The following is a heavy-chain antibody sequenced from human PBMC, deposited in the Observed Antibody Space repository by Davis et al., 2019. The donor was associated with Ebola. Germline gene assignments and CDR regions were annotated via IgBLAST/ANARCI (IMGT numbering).Heavy chain of an antibody. CDR2: ISGSGGST. CDR3: ARYGGVYYFAY. CDR1: GFTFSSFA. D-gene: IGHD4-23*01. J-gene: IGHJ4*02. Sequence: GGSLRLSCAASGFTFSSFAVSWVRQAPGKGLEWVSVISGSGGSTYYADSVKGRFTISRDNSKNTLYLQMNSLRAGDTAVYYCARYGGVYYFAYWGQGTLVTVSS. V-gene: IGHV3-23*01.